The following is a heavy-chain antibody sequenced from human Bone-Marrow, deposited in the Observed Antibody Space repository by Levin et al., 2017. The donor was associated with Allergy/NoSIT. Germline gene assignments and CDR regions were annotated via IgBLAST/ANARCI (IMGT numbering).Heavy chain of an antibody. CDR2: IYHSGST. CDR1: RGSISSSSYY. J-gene: IGHJ4*02. Sequence: NPGGSLRLSCTVSRGSISSSSYYWAWIRQPPGKGLEWIGSIYHSGSTFYNPSLRSRVTISVDTSKNQFSLKLSSVTAADTAVYYCAREYCSGGSCFDYWGQGTLVTVSS. D-gene: IGHD2-15*01. V-gene: IGHV4-39*07. CDR3: AREYCSGGSCFDY.